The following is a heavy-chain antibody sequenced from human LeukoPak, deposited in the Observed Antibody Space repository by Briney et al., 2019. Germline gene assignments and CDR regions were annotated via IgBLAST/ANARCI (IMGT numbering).Heavy chain of an antibody. CDR2: INSDGSGT. D-gene: IGHD6-13*01. Sequence: GGSLRLSCEASGFTISDYWMHWVRQAPGKGLVWVSRINSDGSGTDNADSVKGRFTTSRDNAKNTVYLRMNSQRAEDTAVYYRARSLSSWYFLNDYWGQGALVTVSS. CDR3: ARSLSSWYFLNDY. V-gene: IGHV3-74*01. J-gene: IGHJ4*02. CDR1: GFTISDYW.